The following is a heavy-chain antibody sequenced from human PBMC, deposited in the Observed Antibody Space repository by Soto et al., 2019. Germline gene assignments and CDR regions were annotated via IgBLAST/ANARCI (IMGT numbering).Heavy chain of an antibody. Sequence: QVQLQESGPGLVKPSETLSLTCTVSGGSISSYYWSWIRQPPGKGLEWIGYIYYSGSTNYNPSLKSRVTISVDASKNQFSLKLSSVTAADTAVYYCAREDCSCGSCYSGYFDYWGQGTLVTVSS. J-gene: IGHJ4*02. V-gene: IGHV4-59*01. CDR1: GGSISSYY. D-gene: IGHD2-15*01. CDR3: AREDCSCGSCYSGYFDY. CDR2: IYYSGST.